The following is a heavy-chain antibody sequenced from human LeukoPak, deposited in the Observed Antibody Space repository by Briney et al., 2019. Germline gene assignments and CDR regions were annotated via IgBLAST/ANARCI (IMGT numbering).Heavy chain of an antibody. Sequence: AGESLKISCKGSGYSFTSYWIGWVRQMPGKGLEWMGIIYPGDSDTRYSPSFQGQVTISADKSISTAYLQWSSLKASDTAMYYCARHRNQRLGRYHYMDVWGKGTTVTVSS. V-gene: IGHV5-51*01. CDR3: ARHRNQRLGRYHYMDV. CDR2: IYPGDSDT. D-gene: IGHD1-14*01. CDR1: GYSFTSYW. J-gene: IGHJ6*03.